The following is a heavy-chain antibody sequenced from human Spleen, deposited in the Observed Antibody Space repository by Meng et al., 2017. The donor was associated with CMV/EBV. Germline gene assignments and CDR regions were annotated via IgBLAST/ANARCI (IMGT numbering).Heavy chain of an antibody. CDR1: GFTFSTYE. J-gene: IGHJ4*02. CDR2: ISYTGGTI. Sequence: GGSLRLSCAASGFTFSTYEMNWVRQAPGKGLEWVSYISYTGGTIYYADSVKGRFTISRDNAKNSLYLQMNSLRAEDTAVYYCARGAGTMIVVAEYYFDYWGQETLVTVSS. V-gene: IGHV3-48*03. CDR3: ARGAGTMIVVAEYYFDY. D-gene: IGHD3-22*01.